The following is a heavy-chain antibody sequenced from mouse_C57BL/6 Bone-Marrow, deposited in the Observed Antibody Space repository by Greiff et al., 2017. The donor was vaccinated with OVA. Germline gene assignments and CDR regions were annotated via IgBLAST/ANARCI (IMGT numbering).Heavy chain of an antibody. CDR3: AMGPIYYFDY. CDR2: IYPGSGST. CDR1: GYTFTSYW. D-gene: IGHD6-5*01. J-gene: IGHJ2*01. Sequence: QVQLKESGAELVKPGASVKMSCKASGYTFTSYWITWVKQRPGQGLEWIGDIYPGSGSTNYNEKFKSKATLTVDTSSSTAYMQLSSLTSEDSAVYYCAMGPIYYFDYWGQGTTLTVSS. V-gene: IGHV1-55*01.